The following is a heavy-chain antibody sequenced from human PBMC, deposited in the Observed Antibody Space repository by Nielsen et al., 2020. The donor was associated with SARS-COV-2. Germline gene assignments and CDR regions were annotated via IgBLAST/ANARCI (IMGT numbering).Heavy chain of an antibody. D-gene: IGHD7-27*01. CDR2: IGIAGDT. J-gene: IGHJ4*02. CDR1: GITFTRND. V-gene: IGHV3-13*01. Sequence: GGSLRLSCAASGITFTRNDMHWVRQAAGKGLEWVSGIGIAGDTYYADSVKGRFTISREYAKNSLYLQMSSLSAGDTAVYYCVRVNNPWGHYDYWGQGTLVTVSS. CDR3: VRVNNPWGHYDY.